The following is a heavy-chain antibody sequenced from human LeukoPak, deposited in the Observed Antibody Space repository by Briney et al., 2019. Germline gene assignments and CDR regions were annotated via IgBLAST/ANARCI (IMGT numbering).Heavy chain of an antibody. CDR3: AREKASAGPHFEL. CDR1: GGSISTYY. J-gene: IGHJ4*02. V-gene: IGHV4-59*01. Sequence: SETLSLTCFVSGGSISTYYWSWIRQPPGKGLEWIGYNYNRGTTAYNPSLKSRVTISVDRFKNQFSLSLTSVTAADTAFYYCAREKASAGPHFELWGRGILVTVSS. CDR2: NYNRGTT. D-gene: IGHD6-13*01.